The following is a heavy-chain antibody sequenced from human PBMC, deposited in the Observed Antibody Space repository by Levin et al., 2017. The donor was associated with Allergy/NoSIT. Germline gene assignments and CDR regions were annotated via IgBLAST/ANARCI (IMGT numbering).Heavy chain of an antibody. CDR1: GFSLTTAGVA. CDR3: VRARYYDLEGNWFDP. Sequence: ESGPTLVKPTQTLTLTCTFSGFSLTTAGVAVGWIRQPPGKALEWLALIYWDDDKRYSPSLTNRLTITKDTSKNQVVLTLTNMDPVDTATYYCVRARYYDLEGNWFDPWGQGTLVTVSS. J-gene: IGHJ5*02. CDR2: IYWDDDK. V-gene: IGHV2-5*02. D-gene: IGHD3-3*01.